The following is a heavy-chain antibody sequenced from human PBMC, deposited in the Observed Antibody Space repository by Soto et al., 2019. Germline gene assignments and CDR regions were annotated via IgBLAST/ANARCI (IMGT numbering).Heavy chain of an antibody. CDR3: ARNNQFDS. Sequence: SSETLSLTCTVSGASISSYYWSWIRQPPGKGLEWIGYISSSGSNYNPSLKSRVTISLDKSKNEFSLKMKSVTAADTAVYYCARNNQFDSWRQRTLVTVSS. V-gene: IGHV4-59*01. CDR2: ISSSGS. CDR1: GASISSYY. J-gene: IGHJ4*02.